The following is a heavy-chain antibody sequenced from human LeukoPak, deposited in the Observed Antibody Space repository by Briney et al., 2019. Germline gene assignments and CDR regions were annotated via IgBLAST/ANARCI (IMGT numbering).Heavy chain of an antibody. V-gene: IGHV3-30*03. Sequence: GGSLRLSCAASGFTFSSYGMHWVRQAPGKGLEWVAVISYDGSNKYYADSVKGRFTISRDNAKNTLYLQINSLRAEDTAVYYCARAAENYGGRFDSWGQGTLVTVSS. CDR3: ARAAENYGGRFDS. J-gene: IGHJ4*02. CDR1: GFTFSSYG. CDR2: ISYDGSNK. D-gene: IGHD3-16*01.